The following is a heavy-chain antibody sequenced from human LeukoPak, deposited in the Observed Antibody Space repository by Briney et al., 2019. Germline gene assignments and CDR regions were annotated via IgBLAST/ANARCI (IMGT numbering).Heavy chain of an antibody. Sequence: SETLSLTCTVSGGSISNYYWSWIRQPPGKGLEWIGYIYYSGSTNYSPSLKSRVTISVDTSKNQLSLKLSSVTAADTAVYYCARDGSYYGSLFDYWGQGTLVTVSS. CDR1: GGSISNYY. CDR3: ARDGSYYGSLFDY. J-gene: IGHJ4*02. V-gene: IGHV4-59*01. D-gene: IGHD1-26*01. CDR2: IYYSGST.